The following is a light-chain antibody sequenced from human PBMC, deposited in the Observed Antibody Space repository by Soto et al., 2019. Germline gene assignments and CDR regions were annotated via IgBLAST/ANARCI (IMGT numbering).Light chain of an antibody. Sequence: DIQMTQSPSSLSASVGDRVSITCRASQAISDDLNWYQQKPGKAPKRLIYAASTLQSGVPSKFSGSGYGTDFTLTISDLQPEYSATYYCLQHYSHPPWTFGQGTKVEIK. CDR3: LQHYSHPPWT. CDR1: QAISDD. J-gene: IGKJ1*01. CDR2: AAS. V-gene: IGKV1-17*02.